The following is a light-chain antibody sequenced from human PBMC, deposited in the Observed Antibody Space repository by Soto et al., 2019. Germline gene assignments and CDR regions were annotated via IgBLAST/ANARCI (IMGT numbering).Light chain of an antibody. CDR2: SAS. CDR1: QNIATY. J-gene: IGKJ2*01. Sequence: DIQLTQSPSSLSASVGDRVTITCRTSQNIATYLLWYQQKPGEAPILLIYSASILQRGVPSRFSGSGSGTYFSLTISSLQPEDFATYYCQQSYSTLYTFGQGTKVEIK. V-gene: IGKV1-39*01. CDR3: QQSYSTLYT.